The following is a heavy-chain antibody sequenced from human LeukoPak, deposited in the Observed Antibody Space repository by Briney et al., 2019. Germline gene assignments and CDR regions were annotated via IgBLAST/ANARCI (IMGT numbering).Heavy chain of an antibody. CDR1: GFTFSSYA. V-gene: IGHV3-30-3*01. CDR2: ISYDGNSK. J-gene: IGHJ4*02. CDR3: ARDVTPGGDYYFDY. D-gene: IGHD2-21*02. Sequence: AGGALRLSCAVSGFTFSSYAMHWVRQAPGKGREWVAVISYDGNSKYYADSVKGRFTISRDNSKNMLFLHMHGLRAEDTAVYYCARDVTPGGDYYFDYWGQGTLVAVSS.